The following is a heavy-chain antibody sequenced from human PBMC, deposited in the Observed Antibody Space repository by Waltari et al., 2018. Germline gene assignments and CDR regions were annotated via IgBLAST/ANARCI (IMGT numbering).Heavy chain of an antibody. V-gene: IGHV4-30-2*01. CDR2: IYHSGST. D-gene: IGHD7-27*01. Sequence: QLQLQESGSGLVKPSQTLSLTCAVSGGSISSGGYSWSWIRQPPGKGLAWIGYIYHSGSTYYNPSLKSRVTISVDMSKNQCSLKLSSVTAADTAVYYCARELGTGGADYWGQGTLVTVSS. CDR3: ARELGTGGADY. J-gene: IGHJ4*02. CDR1: GGSISSGGYS.